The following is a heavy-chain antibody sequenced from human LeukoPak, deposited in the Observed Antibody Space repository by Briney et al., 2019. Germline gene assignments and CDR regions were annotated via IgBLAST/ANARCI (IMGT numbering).Heavy chain of an antibody. CDR2: VHSGGET. J-gene: IGHJ3*02. D-gene: IGHD4-17*01. V-gene: IGHV3-66*01. CDR1: GLTDRKNY. CDR3: ARVDDGTVTTFTDAFDI. Sequence: GGSLTLSCAASGLTDRKNYLSGVRQAPGKVLEWVSVVHSGGETYYADSVKGKFTISRDNSKNTLYLQMNSLTAEDTAVYYCARVDDGTVTTFTDAFDIWGQGTMVTVSS.